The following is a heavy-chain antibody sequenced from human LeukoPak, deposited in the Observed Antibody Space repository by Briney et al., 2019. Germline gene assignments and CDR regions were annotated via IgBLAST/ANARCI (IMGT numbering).Heavy chain of an antibody. V-gene: IGHV3-43*01. CDR2: INWDGDIT. D-gene: IGHD3-9*01. J-gene: IGHJ4*02. CDR3: AKGNILTGPPDY. CDR1: GFTFDDYT. Sequence: GGSLRLSCAASGFTFDDYTMHWVRQPPGKGLEWVSLINWDGDITYYADSVKGRFTISGDNSKNSLYLQMNSLRTDDTALYYCAKGNILTGPPDYWGQGTLVTVSS.